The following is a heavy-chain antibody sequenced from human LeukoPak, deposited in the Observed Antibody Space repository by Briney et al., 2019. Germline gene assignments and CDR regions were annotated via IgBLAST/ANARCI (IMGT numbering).Heavy chain of an antibody. CDR1: GGSFSVYY. Sequence: PSETLSLTCAVYGGSFSVYYWSWIRQPPGKGLEWIGEINHSGSTNYNPSLKSRVTISVDTSKNQFSLKLSSVTAADTAVYYCARQGYCSSTSCYTAHSSSWHRRFDYWGQGTLVTVSS. CDR3: ARQGYCSSTSCYTAHSSSWHRRFDY. CDR2: INHSGST. V-gene: IGHV4-34*01. J-gene: IGHJ4*02. D-gene: IGHD2-2*02.